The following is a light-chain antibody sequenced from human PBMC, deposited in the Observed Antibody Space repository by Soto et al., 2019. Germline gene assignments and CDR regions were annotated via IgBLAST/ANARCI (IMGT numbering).Light chain of an antibody. CDR2: GAS. Sequence: EIVMTQSPATLSVSPGERATLSCRASQSVSSNLAWYQQKPGQATRLLIYGASTRATGIPARFSGSGSGTEFTLTISSLQSEDVAVYYCQQYNNWPTWTFGQGTKVEIK. V-gene: IGKV3-15*01. CDR1: QSVSSN. CDR3: QQYNNWPTWT. J-gene: IGKJ1*01.